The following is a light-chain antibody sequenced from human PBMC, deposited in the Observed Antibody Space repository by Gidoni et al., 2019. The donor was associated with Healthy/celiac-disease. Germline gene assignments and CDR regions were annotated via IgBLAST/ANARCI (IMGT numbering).Light chain of an antibody. J-gene: IGLJ2*01. CDR2: SNT. V-gene: IGLV1-44*01. CDR3: AAWDDSLNGPV. CDR1: SSNIGRNT. Sequence: QSVLTQPPSASGTPRQRVTISCSGSSSNIGRNTVNWYQQLPGTAPKLLIYSNTQRPSGVPDRFSGSKSGTSASLAISGLQSEDEADYYCAAWDDSLNGPVFGGGTKLTVL.